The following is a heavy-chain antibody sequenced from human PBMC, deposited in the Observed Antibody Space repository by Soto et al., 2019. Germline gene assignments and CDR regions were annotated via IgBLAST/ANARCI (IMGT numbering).Heavy chain of an antibody. V-gene: IGHV4-4*02. J-gene: IGHJ4*02. CDR2: IYHAGFT. Sequence: QVHLQESGRGLVKPSGTLSLTCGVSGAAVRSSPWWTWVRQPPGKGLEWIGEIYHAGFTTYNPSLKSRVITSTAESRNYISLKMSSATAAATAVYYCARVRPPASTRTAAVLYSFDSLGQGRLVTVSS. CDR1: GAAVRSSPW. CDR3: ARVRPPASTRTAAVLYSFDS. D-gene: IGHD6-25*01.